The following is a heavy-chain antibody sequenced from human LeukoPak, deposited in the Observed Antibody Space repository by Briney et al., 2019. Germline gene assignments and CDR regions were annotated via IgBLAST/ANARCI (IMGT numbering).Heavy chain of an antibody. CDR3: ARHQRYSYGGAYNWFDL. CDR1: GGSISSSSYY. J-gene: IGHJ5*02. Sequence: SETLSLTCTVAGGSISSSSYYWGWIRQPPGKGLEWIGSIYYSGSTYYNPSLKSRVTISVDTSKNQFSLKLSSVTAADTAVYYCARHQRYSYGGAYNWFDLWGQGTLVTVSS. V-gene: IGHV4-39*01. D-gene: IGHD5-18*01. CDR2: IYYSGST.